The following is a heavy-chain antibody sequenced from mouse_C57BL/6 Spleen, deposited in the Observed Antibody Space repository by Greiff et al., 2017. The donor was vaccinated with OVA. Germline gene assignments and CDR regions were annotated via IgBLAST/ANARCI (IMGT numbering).Heavy chain of an antibody. Sequence: VKLMESGPELVKPGASVKISCKASGYSFTSYYIHWVKQRPGQGLEWIGWIYPGSGNTKYNEKFKGKATLTADTSSSTAYMQLSSLTSEDSAVYYCASGGAITTVGDYWGQGTTLTVSS. CDR1: GYSFTSYY. J-gene: IGHJ2*01. CDR3: ASGGAITTVGDY. D-gene: IGHD1-1*01. CDR2: IYPGSGNT. V-gene: IGHV1-66*01.